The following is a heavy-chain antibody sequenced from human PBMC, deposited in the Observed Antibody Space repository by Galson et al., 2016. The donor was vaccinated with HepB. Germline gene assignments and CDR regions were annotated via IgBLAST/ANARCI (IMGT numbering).Heavy chain of an antibody. CDR2: IIPIFDTT. CDR3: ATEKAEAGNLINWFDP. CDR1: GGNLISYT. J-gene: IGHJ5*02. D-gene: IGHD6-13*01. V-gene: IGHV1-69*01. Sequence: SCKASGGNLISYTVNWVRQAPGQGLEWMGRIIPIFDTTDYAPSLQGRVTITADESTNTANMELSSLSSEDTPVYYSATEKAEAGNLINWFDPWGQG.